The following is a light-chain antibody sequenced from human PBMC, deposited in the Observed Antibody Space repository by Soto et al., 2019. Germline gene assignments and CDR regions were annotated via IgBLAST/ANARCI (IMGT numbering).Light chain of an antibody. CDR2: EVS. V-gene: IGLV2-8*01. Sequence: QSVLTQPPSASGSPGQSVTISCTGTSSDVGGYNYVSWYQQHPGKAPKLMIYEVSKRTSGVPDRFSGSKSGNTASLTVSGLQAEDEADYYCSSYAGSNNYVFGTGTKVTVL. CDR3: SSYAGSNNYV. CDR1: SSDVGGYNY. J-gene: IGLJ1*01.